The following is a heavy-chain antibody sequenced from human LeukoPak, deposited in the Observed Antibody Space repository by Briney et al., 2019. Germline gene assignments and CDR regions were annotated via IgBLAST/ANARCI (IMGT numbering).Heavy chain of an antibody. Sequence: SETLSLTCTVSGGSISSSSYYWGWIRQPPGKGLEWIGEINHSGSTNYNPSLKSRVTISVDTSKNQFSLKLSSVTAADTAVYYCARGRVDTAMVYYYYYGMDVWGQGTTVTVSS. CDR2: INHSGST. CDR3: ARGRVDTAMVYYYYYGMDV. J-gene: IGHJ6*02. D-gene: IGHD5-18*01. V-gene: IGHV4-39*07. CDR1: GGSISSSSYY.